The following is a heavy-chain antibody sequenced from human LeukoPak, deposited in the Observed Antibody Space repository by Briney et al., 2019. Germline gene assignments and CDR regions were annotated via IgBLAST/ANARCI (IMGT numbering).Heavy chain of an antibody. D-gene: IGHD6-6*01. J-gene: IGHJ6*03. CDR3: ARHGSIAARRRRYYYYMDV. Sequence: ASVKVSCKASGYTFTGYYMHWVRQAPGQGLEWMGWINPNSGGTNYAQKFQGRVTMTRDTSISTAYMELSRLRSDDTAVYYCARHGSIAARRRRYYYYMDVWGKGTTVSVSS. CDR2: INPNSGGT. V-gene: IGHV1-2*02. CDR1: GYTFTGYY.